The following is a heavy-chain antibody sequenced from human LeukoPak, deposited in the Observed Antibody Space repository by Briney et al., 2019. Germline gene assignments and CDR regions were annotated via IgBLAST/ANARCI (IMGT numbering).Heavy chain of an antibody. Sequence: PSETLSLTCTVSGGSISSYYWSWIRQPAGKGLEWIGRIYTSGSTNYNPSLKSRVTMSVDTSKNQFSLKLSSVTAADTAVYYCAIVLLARDYYYYGMDVWGQGTTVTVSS. CDR3: AIVLLARDYYYYGMDV. D-gene: IGHD3-10*01. V-gene: IGHV4-4*07. CDR1: GGSISSYY. CDR2: IYTSGST. J-gene: IGHJ6*02.